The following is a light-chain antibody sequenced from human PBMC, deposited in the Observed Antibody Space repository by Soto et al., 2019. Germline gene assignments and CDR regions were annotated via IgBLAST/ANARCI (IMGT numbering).Light chain of an antibody. V-gene: IGKV3-15*01. Sequence: EVVMTQSPATLSVSPGERATLSCRASQSVTGNLAWYHQKPVQAPRLLIYGASTRATGITARFSGSGSGTEFTLTISSLQSEDFAVYYCQQYHDWPPVTFGQGTRLEIK. J-gene: IGKJ5*01. CDR1: QSVTGN. CDR2: GAS. CDR3: QQYHDWPPVT.